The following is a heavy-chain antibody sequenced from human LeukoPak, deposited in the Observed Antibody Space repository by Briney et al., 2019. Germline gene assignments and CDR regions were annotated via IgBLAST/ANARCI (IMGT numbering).Heavy chain of an antibody. Sequence: SETLSLTCTVSGGSISSYYWSWIRQPAGKGLEWIGRIYTSGSPSYNPSLKGRLTISVDTSKNQFSLKLTSVTAADTAVYYCASVGRFGELLPYYYYMDVWGKGTTVTVSS. V-gene: IGHV4-4*07. CDR2: IYTSGSP. CDR1: GGSISSYY. CDR3: ASVGRFGELLPYYYYMDV. J-gene: IGHJ6*03. D-gene: IGHD3-10*01.